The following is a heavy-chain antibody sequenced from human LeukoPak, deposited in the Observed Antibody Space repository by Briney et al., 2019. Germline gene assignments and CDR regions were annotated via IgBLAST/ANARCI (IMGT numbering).Heavy chain of an antibody. CDR1: GGTFSSYA. Sequence: EASVKVSCKASGGTFSSYAISWVRQAPGQGLEWMGGIIPIFGTANYAQKFQGRVTITADKSTSTAYMELSSLRSEDTAVYYCARDRIRGQSAIGAFDIWGQGTMVTVSS. J-gene: IGHJ3*02. V-gene: IGHV1-69*06. CDR2: IIPIFGTA. D-gene: IGHD2-15*01. CDR3: ARDRIRGQSAIGAFDI.